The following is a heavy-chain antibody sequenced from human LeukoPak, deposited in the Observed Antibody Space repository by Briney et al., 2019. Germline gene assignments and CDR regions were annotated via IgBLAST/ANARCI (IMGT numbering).Heavy chain of an antibody. Sequence: SETLSLTCTVSGGSISSYYWGWIRQPPGKGLEWIGYIYYSRSTNYNPSLKSRVTISVDTSKNQFSLRLSSVTAADTAVYYCARVGGYYFDYWGQGTLVTVSS. CDR1: GGSISSYY. CDR2: IYYSRST. D-gene: IGHD3-16*01. V-gene: IGHV4-59*01. J-gene: IGHJ4*02. CDR3: ARVGGYYFDY.